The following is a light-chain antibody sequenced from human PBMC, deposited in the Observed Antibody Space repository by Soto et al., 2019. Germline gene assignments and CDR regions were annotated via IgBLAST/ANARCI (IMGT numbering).Light chain of an antibody. CDR2: GAS. CDR1: QSVSSSY. Sequence: EIVLTQSPGTLSLSPGERATLSCRASQSVSSSYLAWYQQKPGKTPRLLIYGASSRATGIPDRFSGSGSGTDFTLTISILEPEDFAVYFCQQYGNSPPNTFGQGTKVDIK. CDR3: QQYGNSPPNT. V-gene: IGKV3-20*01. J-gene: IGKJ2*01.